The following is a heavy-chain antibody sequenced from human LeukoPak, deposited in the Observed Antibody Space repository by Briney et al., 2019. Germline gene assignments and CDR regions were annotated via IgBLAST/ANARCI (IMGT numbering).Heavy chain of an antibody. Sequence: ASVKVSCKVSGYTLTELSMHWVRQAPGKGLEWMGGFDPEDGETIYAQKFQGRVTMTEDTSTDTAYMGLSSLRSEDTAVYYCATTSRFLEWLYNDYWGQGTLVTVSS. J-gene: IGHJ4*02. CDR1: GYTLTELS. CDR3: ATTSRFLEWLYNDY. D-gene: IGHD3-3*01. CDR2: FDPEDGET. V-gene: IGHV1-24*01.